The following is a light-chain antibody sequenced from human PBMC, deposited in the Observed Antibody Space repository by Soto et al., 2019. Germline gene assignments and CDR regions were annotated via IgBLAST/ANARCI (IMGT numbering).Light chain of an antibody. CDR1: QSVSSNY. J-gene: IGKJ1*01. Sequence: EIVLTQSTGTLSLSPRERATLSCRASQSVSSNYVAWYQHKVGQDPRLLIYGASNRAPGIPDRFSGSGYGTDFTLTISRLEPEDFALYYCEQYAASPRTFGQGTQVE. CDR3: EQYAASPRT. CDR2: GAS. V-gene: IGKV3-20*01.